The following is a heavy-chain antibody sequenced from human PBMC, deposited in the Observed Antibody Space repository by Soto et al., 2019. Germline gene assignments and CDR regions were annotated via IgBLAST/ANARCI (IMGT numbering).Heavy chain of an antibody. CDR3: ARLSMYCSGGSCYPRFDY. Sequence: SETLSLTCTVSGGSISSYYWSWIRQPPGKGLEWIGYIYYSGSTNYNPSLKSRVTISVDTSKNQFSLKLSSVTAADTAVYYCARLSMYCSGGSCYPRFDYWGPGTLVTLSS. J-gene: IGHJ4*02. CDR2: IYYSGST. D-gene: IGHD2-15*01. CDR1: GGSISSYY. V-gene: IGHV4-59*08.